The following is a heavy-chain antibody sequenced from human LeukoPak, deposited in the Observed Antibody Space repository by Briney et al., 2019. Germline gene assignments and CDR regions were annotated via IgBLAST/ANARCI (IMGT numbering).Heavy chain of an antibody. J-gene: IGHJ4*02. V-gene: IGHV1-69*04. CDR2: ITPILGIA. CDR1: GGTFSSYA. CDR3: ARGIAASGDDY. Sequence: GSSVKVSCKASGGTFSSYAISWVRQAPGQGLEWMGRITPILGIANYAQKFQGRVTITADKSTSTAYMELSSLRSEDTAVYYCARGIAASGDDYWGQGTLVTVSS. D-gene: IGHD6-13*01.